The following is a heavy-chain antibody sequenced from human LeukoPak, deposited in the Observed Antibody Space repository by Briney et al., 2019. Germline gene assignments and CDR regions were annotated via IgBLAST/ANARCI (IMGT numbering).Heavy chain of an antibody. CDR3: AIVYSGYA. CDR2: IIPIFGTA. J-gene: IGHJ5*02. Sequence: SVKVSCKASGYTFTSYAMNWVRQAPGQGLEWMGGIIPIFGTANYAQKFQGRVTITADESTSTAYMELSSLRSEDTAVYYCAIVYSGYAWGQGTLVTVSS. V-gene: IGHV1-69*13. D-gene: IGHD5-12*01. CDR1: GYTFTSYA.